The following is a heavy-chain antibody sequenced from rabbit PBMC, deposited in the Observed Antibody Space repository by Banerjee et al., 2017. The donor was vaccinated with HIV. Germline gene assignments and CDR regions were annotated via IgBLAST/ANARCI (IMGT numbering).Heavy chain of an antibody. CDR3: ARDLAGVIGWNFGL. Sequence: QEQLEESGGDLVKPEGSLTLTCTASGFSFSDNCYMCWVRQAPGRGLEWIACIYPDSSADTYYANWAKGRFTISRTSSTTVTLQMTSLTPADTATYLCARDLAGVIGWNFGLWGPGTLVTVS. CDR2: IYPDSSADT. V-gene: IGHV1S45*01. D-gene: IGHD4-1*01. J-gene: IGHJ6*01. CDR1: GFSFSDNCY.